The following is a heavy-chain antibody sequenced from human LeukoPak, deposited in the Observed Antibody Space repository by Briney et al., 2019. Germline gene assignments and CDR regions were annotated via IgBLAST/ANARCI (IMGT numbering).Heavy chain of an antibody. V-gene: IGHV4-59*01. CDR3: ARAGSLVTPPPL. Sequence: SETLFLTCTVSGGSISSYYWSWIRQPPGKGLEWIGYIYYSGSTNYNPSLKSRVTISVDTSKNQISLKLTSVTAADTAVYYCARAGSLVTPPPLWGQGTLVTVSS. CDR2: IYYSGST. CDR1: GGSISSYY. D-gene: IGHD3-10*01. J-gene: IGHJ4*02.